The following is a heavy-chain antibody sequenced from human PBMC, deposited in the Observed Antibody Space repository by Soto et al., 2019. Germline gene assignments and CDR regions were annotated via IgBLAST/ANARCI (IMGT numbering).Heavy chain of an antibody. V-gene: IGHV3-15*01. J-gene: IGHJ4*02. D-gene: IGHD1-26*01. Sequence: GGSLRLSCAASGFTFSNAWMSWVRQAPGKGLEWVGRIKSKTDGGTTDYAAPVKGRFTISRDDSKNTLYLQMNSLKTEDTAVYYCTTDPLPWTWLEIGEPGDYWGQGTLVTVSS. CDR1: GFTFSNAW. CDR3: TTDPLPWTWLEIGEPGDY. CDR2: IKSKTDGGTT.